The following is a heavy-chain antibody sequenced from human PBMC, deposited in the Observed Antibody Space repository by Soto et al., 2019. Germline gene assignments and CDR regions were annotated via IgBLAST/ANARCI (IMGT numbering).Heavy chain of an antibody. J-gene: IGHJ4*02. V-gene: IGHV3-23*01. CDR3: ARRGSGSYYDY. CDR2: ISGSGGST. CDR1: GFTFSSYA. D-gene: IGHD1-26*01. Sequence: EVQLLESGGGLVQPGGSLRLSCAASGFTFSSYAMGWVRPAPVKRLEWVSAISGSGGSTYYADSVKGRFTISRDNTKNTLYLQMNSLRSEDTAVYYCARRGSGSYYDYWGQGTLVTVSS.